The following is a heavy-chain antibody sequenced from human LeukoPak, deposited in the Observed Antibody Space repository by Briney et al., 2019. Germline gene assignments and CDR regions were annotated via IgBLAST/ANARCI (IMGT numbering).Heavy chain of an antibody. CDR2: IYSGGST. D-gene: IGHD1-26*01. J-gene: IGHJ6*02. CDR1: GFTVSSNY. CDR3: ARDLASHSGSYFEPYYYGMDV. Sequence: PGGSLRLSCAASGFTVSSNYMSWVRQAPGKGLEWVSVIYSGGSTYYADSVKGRFTISRDNSKNTLYLQMNSLRAEDTAVYYCARDLASHSGSYFEPYYYGMDVWGQGTTVTVSS. V-gene: IGHV3-53*01.